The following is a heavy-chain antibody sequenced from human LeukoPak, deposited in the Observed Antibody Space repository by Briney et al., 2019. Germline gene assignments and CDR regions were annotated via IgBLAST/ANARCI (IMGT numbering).Heavy chain of an antibody. CDR1: GFTFSAYA. V-gene: IGHV3-23*01. Sequence: GGSLRLSCAASGFTFSAYAMNWVRQAPGKGLEWVSVIGASGGDTYYADSVKGRFTVSRDNSHNTLYLQLNSLRAEDTAVYYCAKEGGYTYGQNQHYAMDVWGQGTTVTVSS. D-gene: IGHD2-15*01. CDR3: AKEGGYTYGQNQHYAMDV. CDR2: IGASGGDT. J-gene: IGHJ6*02.